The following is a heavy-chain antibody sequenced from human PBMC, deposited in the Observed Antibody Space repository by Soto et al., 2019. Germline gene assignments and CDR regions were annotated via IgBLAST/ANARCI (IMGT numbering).Heavy chain of an antibody. CDR3: AKAVFDSSGTPFDY. D-gene: IGHD3-22*01. V-gene: IGHV3-23*01. CDR2: ISGSGGST. J-gene: IGHJ4*02. Sequence: LRLSCAASGFTFSSYAMSWVRQAPGKGLEWVSAISGSGGSTYYADSVKGRFTISRDNSKNTLYLQMNSLRAEDTAVYYCAKAVFDSSGTPFDYWGQGTLVTVSS. CDR1: GFTFSSYA.